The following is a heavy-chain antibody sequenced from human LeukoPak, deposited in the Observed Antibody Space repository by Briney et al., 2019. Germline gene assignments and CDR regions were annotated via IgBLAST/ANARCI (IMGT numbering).Heavy chain of an antibody. CDR3: ARAPRGFVPAALYFDY. CDR2: IHRGDTT. D-gene: IGHD2-2*01. J-gene: IGHJ4*02. Sequence: GGSLRLSCAASGITVSNIYVAWVRQAPGKGLEWVSVIHRGDTTYYADSVKGRFTISRDNAKNSLYLQMNSLRAEDTAVYYCARAPRGFVPAALYFDYWGREPWSPPPQ. V-gene: IGHV3-66*01. CDR1: GITVSNIY.